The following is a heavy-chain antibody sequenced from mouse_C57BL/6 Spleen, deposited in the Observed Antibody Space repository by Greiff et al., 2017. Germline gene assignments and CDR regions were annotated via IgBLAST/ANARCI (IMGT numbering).Heavy chain of an antibody. J-gene: IGHJ2*01. D-gene: IGHD1-1*01. CDR2: IYPGDGDT. CDR1: GYAFSSSW. CDR3: ARWVFITTVVATYY. V-gene: IGHV1-82*01. Sequence: QVQLKESGPELVKPGASVKISCKASGYAFSSSWMNWVKQRPGKGLEWIGRIYPGDGDTNYNGKFKGKATLTADKSSSTAYMQLSSLTSEDSAVFFCARWVFITTVVATYYWGRGTTLTVSS.